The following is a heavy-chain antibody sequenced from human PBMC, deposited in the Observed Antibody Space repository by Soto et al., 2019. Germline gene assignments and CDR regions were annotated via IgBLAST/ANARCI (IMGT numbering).Heavy chain of an antibody. J-gene: IGHJ6*03. D-gene: IGHD5-12*01. CDR1: GYTFTSYY. CDR3: ARDLTGGGYDWEDYYYYMDV. V-gene: IGHV1-46*03. CDR2: INPSGGST. Sequence: ASVKVSCRASGYTFTSYYIHWVRQAPGQGLEWMGIINPSGGSTSYTQEFQGRVTMTRDTSTSTVYMELSSLRSEDTAVYYCARDLTGGGYDWEDYYYYMDVWGKGTTVTVSS.